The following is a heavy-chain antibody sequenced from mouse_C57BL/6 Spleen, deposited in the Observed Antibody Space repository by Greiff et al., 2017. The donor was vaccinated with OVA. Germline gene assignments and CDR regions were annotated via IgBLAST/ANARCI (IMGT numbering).Heavy chain of an antibody. CDR3: ARLDYYYCSNSSYFDV. CDR1: GFNIKDYY. CDR2: IDPEDGET. D-gene: IGHD1-1*01. V-gene: IGHV14-2*01. J-gene: IGHJ1*03. Sequence: VQLQQSGAELVKPGASVKLSCTASGFNIKDYYMHWVKQRTEQGLEWIGRIDPEDGETKYAPKFQGKATITADTSSNTAYLQLSSLTSEDTAVYYCARLDYYYCSNSSYFDVWGTGTTVTVSS.